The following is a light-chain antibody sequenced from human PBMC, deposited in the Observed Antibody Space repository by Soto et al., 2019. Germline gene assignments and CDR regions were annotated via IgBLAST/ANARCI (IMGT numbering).Light chain of an antibody. V-gene: IGLV1-47*01. CDR3: ATWDDSLSVV. J-gene: IGLJ2*01. Sequence: SVLTQPPSASGTPGQRVTISCSGSSSNIGSNYVYWYQQLPRTAPKLLIYRNNQRPSGVPDRFSGSKSGTSASLAISGLRSEDEADYYCATWDDSLSVVFGGGTKLTVL. CDR2: RNN. CDR1: SSNIGSNY.